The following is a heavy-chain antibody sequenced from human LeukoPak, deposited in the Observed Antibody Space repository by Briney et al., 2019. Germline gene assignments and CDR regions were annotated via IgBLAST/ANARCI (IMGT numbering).Heavy chain of an antibody. J-gene: IGHJ4*02. D-gene: IGHD6-19*01. Sequence: GGSLRLSCAASGFTFSSYEMNWVRQAPGKGLEWVSYISSSGSTIYYTDSVKGRFTISRDNAKNSLYLQMNSLRAEDTAVYYCARVITGYSSGWYSSNLGGYFDYWGQGTLVTVSS. CDR2: ISSSGSTI. CDR1: GFTFSSYE. V-gene: IGHV3-48*03. CDR3: ARVITGYSSGWYSSNLGGYFDY.